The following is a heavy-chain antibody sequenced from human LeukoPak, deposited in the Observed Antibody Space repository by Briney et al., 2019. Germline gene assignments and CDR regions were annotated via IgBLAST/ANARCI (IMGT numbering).Heavy chain of an antibody. CDR1: GFTFSSHG. CDR3: AKESGSRSYGAYFPH. Sequence: GRSLRLSCAASGFTFSSHGMQWVRQAPGKGLEWVAVISYDGSTKYYADSVKGRFTISRDNSKSTLYLQMNSLRAEDTAVYYCAKESGSRSYGAYFPHWGQGTLVTVSS. J-gene: IGHJ1*01. V-gene: IGHV3-30*18. D-gene: IGHD6-13*01. CDR2: ISYDGSTK.